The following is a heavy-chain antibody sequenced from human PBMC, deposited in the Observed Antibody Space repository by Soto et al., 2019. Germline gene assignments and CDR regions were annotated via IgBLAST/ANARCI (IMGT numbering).Heavy chain of an antibody. J-gene: IGHJ4*02. CDR1: GFTFSSYA. Sequence: GGSLRLSCAASGFTFSSYAMHWVRQAPGKGLEWMAVISYDGGNKYYADSVKGRFIISRDNSKNTLYLQMNSVRAEDTAVYYCARDEGVQPNRRRWLPSAIDYWGQGTLVTVSS. CDR3: ARDEGVQPNRRRWLPSAIDY. CDR2: ISYDGGNK. V-gene: IGHV3-30-3*01. D-gene: IGHD6-25*01.